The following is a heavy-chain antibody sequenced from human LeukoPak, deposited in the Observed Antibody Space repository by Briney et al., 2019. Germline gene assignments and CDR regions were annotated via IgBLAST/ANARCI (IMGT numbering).Heavy chain of an antibody. V-gene: IGHV3-30*18. CDR3: ANGGYCSGGSCYPPGGVY. Sequence: GGSLRLSCAASGSTFSSYGMHWVRQAPGKGLEWVAVISYDGSNKYYADSVKGRFTISRDNSKNTLYLQMNSLRAEDTAVYYCANGGYCSGGSCYPPGGVYWGQGTLVTVSS. J-gene: IGHJ4*02. CDR2: ISYDGSNK. CDR1: GSTFSSYG. D-gene: IGHD2-15*01.